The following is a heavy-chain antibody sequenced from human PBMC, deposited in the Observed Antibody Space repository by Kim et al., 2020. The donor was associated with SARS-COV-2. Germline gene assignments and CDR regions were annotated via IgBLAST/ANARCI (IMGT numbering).Heavy chain of an antibody. J-gene: IGHJ4*02. V-gene: IGHV1-18*01. CDR2: ISALSGNR. Sequence: ASVKVSCKASGYSFSTNGFSWLRQAPGQGLEWMGWISALSGNRHYAQEFQGRVTMTTDTSTSIAYMELSSLRYDDTAVYYCARDPGDNYIDYWGPGTLVT. CDR1: GYSFSTNG. D-gene: IGHD7-27*01. CDR3: ARDPGDNYIDY.